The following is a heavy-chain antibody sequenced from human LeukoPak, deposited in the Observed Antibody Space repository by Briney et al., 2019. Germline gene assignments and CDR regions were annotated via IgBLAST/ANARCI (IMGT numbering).Heavy chain of an antibody. CDR3: ARPTGSTSLSSSFQH. J-gene: IGHJ1*01. CDR1: GFTFSSFW. CDR2: INTDGTST. V-gene: IGHV3-74*01. D-gene: IGHD1-7*01. Sequence: GGSLRLSCAASGFTFSSFWMHGVRQTPGKGLVWVSRINTDGTSTYYADSVRGRFTISRDNAKNTLYLQMNSLRAEDTAVYYCARPTGSTSLSSSFQHWGQGTLVTVSS.